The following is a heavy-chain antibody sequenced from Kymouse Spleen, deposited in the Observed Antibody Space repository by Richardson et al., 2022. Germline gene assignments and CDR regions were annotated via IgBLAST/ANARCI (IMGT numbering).Heavy chain of an antibody. V-gene: IGHV4-61*01. D-gene: IGHD5-12*01. J-gene: IGHJ6*02. CDR1: GGSVSSGSYY. CDR3: ARDDGYSGYGYYYYGMDV. Sequence: QVQLQESGPGLVKPSETLSLTCTVSGGSVSSGSYYWSWIRQPPGKGLEWIGYIYYSGSTNYNPSLKSRVTISVDTSKNQFSLKLSSVTAADTAVYYCARDDGYSGYGYYYYGMDVWGQGTTVTVSS. CDR2: IYYSGST.